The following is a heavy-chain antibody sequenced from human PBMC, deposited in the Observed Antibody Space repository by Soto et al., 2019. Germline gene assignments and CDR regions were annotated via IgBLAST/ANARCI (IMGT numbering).Heavy chain of an antibody. D-gene: IGHD3-10*01. CDR2: ISYDGSNK. CDR3: ARSSPVLLWFGEFYFDY. V-gene: IGHV3-30-3*01. J-gene: IGHJ4*02. CDR1: GFTFSSYA. Sequence: QVQLVESGGGVVQPGRSLRLSCAASGFTFSSYAMHWVRQAPGKGLEWVAVISYDGSNKYYADSVKGRFTISRDNSKNTLYLQMNSLRAEDTAVYYCARSSPVLLWFGEFYFDYWGQGTLVTVSS.